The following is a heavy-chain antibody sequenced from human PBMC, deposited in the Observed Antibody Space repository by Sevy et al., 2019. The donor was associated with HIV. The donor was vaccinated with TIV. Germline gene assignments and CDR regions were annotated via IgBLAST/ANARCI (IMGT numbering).Heavy chain of an antibody. CDR1: GFTFSSYA. Sequence: GGSLRLSCAASGFTFSSYAMSWVRQAPGKGLEWVSAISGSGGSTYYADSVKGRFTISRDNSKNTLYLQMNSLRAEDTAVYYCAKGVSRYYYDSSGYYYATLDVWGQRTTVTVSS. D-gene: IGHD3-22*01. J-gene: IGHJ6*02. CDR3: AKGVSRYYYDSSGYYYATLDV. V-gene: IGHV3-23*01. CDR2: ISGSGGST.